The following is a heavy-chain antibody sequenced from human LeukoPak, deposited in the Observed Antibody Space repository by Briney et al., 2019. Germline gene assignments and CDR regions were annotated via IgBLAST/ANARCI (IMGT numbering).Heavy chain of an antibody. CDR2: ISSTSSYI. D-gene: IGHD3-10*01. J-gene: IGHJ4*02. CDR1: GFTFSNYA. Sequence: PGGSLRLSCAASGFTFSNYAMTWVRQAPGKGLEGVSSISSTSSYIYFADSMRGRFTISRDNAKNSLFLQMNSLRAGDTAVYYCARGHTWFPKSFDYWGQGALVTVSS. CDR3: ARGHTWFPKSFDY. V-gene: IGHV3-21*01.